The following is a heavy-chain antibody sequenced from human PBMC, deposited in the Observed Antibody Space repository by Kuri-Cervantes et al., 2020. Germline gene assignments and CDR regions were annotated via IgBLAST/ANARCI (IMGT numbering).Heavy chain of an antibody. V-gene: IGHV3-30*01. CDR2: ISFDGIYK. CDR1: GFTFNSYA. D-gene: IGHD3-22*01. J-gene: IGHJ3*02. Sequence: GESLKISCAASGFTFNSYAMHWVRQAPGKGLEWVALISFDGIYKRYADSVKGRFTISRDNSKNTLSLQMNSLRAEDTAVYYCARETYYYDSSGYYYGAFDIWGQGTMVTVSS. CDR3: ARETYYYDSSGYYYGAFDI.